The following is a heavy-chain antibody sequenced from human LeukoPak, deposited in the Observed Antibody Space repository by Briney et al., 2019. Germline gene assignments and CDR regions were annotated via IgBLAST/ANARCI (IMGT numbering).Heavy chain of an antibody. V-gene: IGHV4-39*01. Sequence: SETLSLTCTVSGGSISSSSYYWGWIRQPPGKGLEWIGSIYYSGSTYYNPSLKSRVTISVDTSKNQFSLKLSSVTAADTAVYYCARRIGNGDYPYYFDYWGQGTLATVSS. CDR1: GGSISSSSYY. CDR2: IYYSGST. J-gene: IGHJ4*02. CDR3: ARRIGNGDYPYYFDY. D-gene: IGHD4-17*01.